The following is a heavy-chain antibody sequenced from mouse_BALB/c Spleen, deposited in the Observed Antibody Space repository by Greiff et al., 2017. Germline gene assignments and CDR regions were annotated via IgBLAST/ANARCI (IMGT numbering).Heavy chain of an antibody. CDR2: INPYNGDT. CDR1: GYSFTGYF. Sequence: EVQLQESGPELVKPGASVKISCKASGYSFTGYFMNWVMQSHGKSLEWIGRINPYNGDTFYNQKFKGKATLTVDKSSSTAHMELRSLASEDSAVYYCAREGSPFYAMDYWGQGTSVTVSS. CDR3: AREGSPFYAMDY. J-gene: IGHJ4*01. V-gene: IGHV1-20*02. D-gene: IGHD6-2*01.